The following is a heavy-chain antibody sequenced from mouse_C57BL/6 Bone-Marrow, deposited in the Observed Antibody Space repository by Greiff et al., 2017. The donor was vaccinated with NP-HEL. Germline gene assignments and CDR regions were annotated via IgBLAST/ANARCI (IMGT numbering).Heavy chain of an antibody. V-gene: IGHV1-42*01. D-gene: IGHD2-4*01. CDR1: GYSFTGYY. Sequence: VQLQQSGPELVKPGASVKISCKASGYSFTGYYMNWVKQSPEKSLEWIGEINPSTGGTTYNQKFKAKATLTVDKSSSTAYMQLKSLTSEDSAVYYCARQGLRPYAMDYWGQGTSVTVSS. CDR2: INPSTGGT. J-gene: IGHJ4*01. CDR3: ARQGLRPYAMDY.